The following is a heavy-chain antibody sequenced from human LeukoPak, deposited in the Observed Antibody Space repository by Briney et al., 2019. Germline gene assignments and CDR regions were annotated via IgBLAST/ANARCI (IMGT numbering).Heavy chain of an antibody. CDR2: ISGSGGST. Sequence: GGSLRLSCAASGFTFSSYAMSWVRQAPGKGLEWVSAISGSGGSTYYADSVKGRFTISRDNSKSTPYLQLNSLRAEDRAVYYCAKGLYYGAGGDYYYYGMDVWGQGTTVTVSS. CDR1: GFTFSSYA. CDR3: AKGLYYGAGGDYYYYGMDV. D-gene: IGHD3-10*01. V-gene: IGHV3-23*01. J-gene: IGHJ6*02.